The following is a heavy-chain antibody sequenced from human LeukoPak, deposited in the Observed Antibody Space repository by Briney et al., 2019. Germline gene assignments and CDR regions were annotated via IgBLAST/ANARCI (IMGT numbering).Heavy chain of an antibody. Sequence: GGSLRLSCAASGFTFSSYEMNWVRQAPGKGLEWVSYISSSGSTIYYADSVKGRFTISRDNAKNTLYLQMDSLRAEDTAVYYCARGVLWFGELYDYWGQGTLVTVSS. CDR3: ARGVLWFGELYDY. V-gene: IGHV3-48*03. D-gene: IGHD3-10*01. CDR2: ISSSGSTI. CDR1: GFTFSSYE. J-gene: IGHJ4*02.